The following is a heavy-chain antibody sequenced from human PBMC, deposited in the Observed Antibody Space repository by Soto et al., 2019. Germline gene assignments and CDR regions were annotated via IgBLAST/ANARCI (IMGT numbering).Heavy chain of an antibody. Sequence: PGGSLRLSCASSGLSFSSYAMNWVRQASGKGLEWVSGVVGSGRSAYYADSVKGRFTVSRDNVKNMMYLQMDSLRAEDTAVYYCAKGAVIVVIRDHFDFWGQGTLVTVSS. CDR2: VVGSGRSA. CDR1: GLSFSSYA. V-gene: IGHV3-23*01. J-gene: IGHJ4*02. D-gene: IGHD3-22*01. CDR3: AKGAVIVVIRDHFDF.